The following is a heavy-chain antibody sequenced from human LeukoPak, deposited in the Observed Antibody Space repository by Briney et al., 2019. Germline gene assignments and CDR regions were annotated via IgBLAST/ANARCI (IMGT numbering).Heavy chain of an antibody. CDR1: GFIFSRQA. D-gene: IGHD3-10*01. V-gene: IGHV3-23*01. CDR3: AKSIWRVRGVWDVVTEDYFDY. J-gene: IGHJ4*02. Sequence: GGPLKLSCPASGFIFSRQAWSGVGQPPGKGLEGVSIISGSGGGACFADSVKGRFTISRDNSRNTLYLQMNSLRAEDTAVYFCAKSIWRVRGVWDVVTEDYFDYWGQGTLVTVPS. CDR2: ISGSGGGA.